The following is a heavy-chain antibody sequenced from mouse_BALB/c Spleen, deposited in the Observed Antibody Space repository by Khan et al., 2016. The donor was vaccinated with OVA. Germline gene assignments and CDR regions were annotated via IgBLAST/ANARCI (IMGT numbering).Heavy chain of an antibody. CDR3: ARTARIKY. D-gene: IGHD1-2*01. CDR1: GYSITSGYG. V-gene: IGHV3-2*02. CDR2: ISYSGST. Sequence: EVQLQESGPGLVKPSQSLSLTCTVTGYSITSGYGWNWIRQFPGNKLEWMGYISYSGSTNYNPSLKSRISITRDTSKNQFFLQLNSLTTEDTSLYYCARTARIKYWGQGTTLTVSS. J-gene: IGHJ2*01.